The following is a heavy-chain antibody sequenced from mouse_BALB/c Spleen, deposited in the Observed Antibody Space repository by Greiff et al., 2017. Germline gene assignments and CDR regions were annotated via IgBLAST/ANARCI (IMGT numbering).Heavy chain of an antibody. Sequence: EVMLVESGGGLVKPGGSLKLSCAASGFTFSSYAMSWVRQSPEKRLEWVAEISSGGSYTYYPDTVTGRFTISRDNAKNTLYLEMSSLRSEDTAMYYGERRAITERNYYAMDYWGQGTSVTVSS. D-gene: IGHD2-4*01. CDR1: GFTFSSYA. J-gene: IGHJ4*01. V-gene: IGHV5-9-4*01. CDR3: ERRAITERNYYAMDY. CDR2: ISSGGSYT.